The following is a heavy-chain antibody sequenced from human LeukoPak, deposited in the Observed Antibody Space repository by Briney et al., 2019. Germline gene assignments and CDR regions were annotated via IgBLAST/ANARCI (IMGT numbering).Heavy chain of an antibody. CDR2: INHSGST. J-gene: IGHJ2*01. D-gene: IGHD6-13*01. Sequence: SETLSLACAVYGGSFSGYYWTWIRQPPGKGLEWIGEINHSGSTNYNPSLKSRVTISVDTSKNQFSLKLSSVTAADTAVYYCARVYYSSSYDYWYFDLWGRGTLVTVSS. CDR3: ARVYYSSSYDYWYFDL. CDR1: GGSFSGYY. V-gene: IGHV4-34*01.